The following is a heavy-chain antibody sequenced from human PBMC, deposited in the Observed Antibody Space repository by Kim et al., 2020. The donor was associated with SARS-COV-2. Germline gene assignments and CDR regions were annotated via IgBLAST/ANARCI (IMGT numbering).Heavy chain of an antibody. J-gene: IGHJ3*02. V-gene: IGHV3-23*01. D-gene: IGHD3-10*01. CDR3: AVIKGHLLTPTGVHGALNM. CDR2: ISASGVNR. CDR1: GFTFSIYG. Sequence: GGSLRLSCTVSGFTFSIYGMSWVRQAPGKGLEWVSTISASGVNRFYLDSVKGRFIISRDNSKNAVYLQMNSLGGDDTALYYCAVIKGHLLTPTGVHGALNMWGQGTVVTVSS.